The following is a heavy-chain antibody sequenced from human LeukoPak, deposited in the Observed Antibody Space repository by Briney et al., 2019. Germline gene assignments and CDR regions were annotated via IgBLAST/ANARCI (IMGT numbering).Heavy chain of an antibody. V-gene: IGHV3-48*02. CDR1: GFTVSSNY. CDR2: ISSSSSIT. D-gene: IGHD5-12*01. J-gene: IGHJ4*02. CDR3: ARSGYSGYEFDH. Sequence: PGGSLRLSCAASGFTVSSNYMSWVRQAPGMGLEWVSYISSSSSITYYADSVKGRFTISRDNAKNSLFLQMDSLRDEDTAVYYCARSGYSGYEFDHRGQGTRVTVSS.